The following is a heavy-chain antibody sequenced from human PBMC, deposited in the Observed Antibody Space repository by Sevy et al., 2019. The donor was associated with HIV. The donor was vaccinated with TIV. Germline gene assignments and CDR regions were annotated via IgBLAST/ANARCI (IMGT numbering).Heavy chain of an antibody. CDR2: IKPDGSEQ. V-gene: IGHV3-7*01. CDR3: LGVSIREPEESNTYGGYYRWFDS. Sequence: GGSLRLSCAASGFAFSRYWMTWVRQAPGKGLEWVANIKPDGSEQYFVGSVRGRFTISSDNAKNSMVLQMNGLTGEDTAHKFCLGVSIREPEESNTYGGYYRWFDSWGQGTLVTVSS. D-gene: IGHD2-21*01. J-gene: IGHJ5*01. CDR1: GFAFSRYW.